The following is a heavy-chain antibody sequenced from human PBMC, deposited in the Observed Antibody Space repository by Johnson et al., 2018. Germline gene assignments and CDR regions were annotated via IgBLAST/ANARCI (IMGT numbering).Heavy chain of an antibody. CDR3: TTDRPELERRSADAFDI. D-gene: IGHD1-1*01. J-gene: IGHJ3*02. V-gene: IGHV3-15*01. Sequence: EVQLLESGGGLVKPGGSLRLSCAASGFTFSNAWMSWVRQAPGKGLEWVGRIKSKTDGGTTDYAAPVKGRFTISRDDSKNTLYLQMNSLKTEDTAVYYCTTDRPELERRSADAFDIWGQGTMVTVSS. CDR1: GFTFSNAW. CDR2: IKSKTDGGTT.